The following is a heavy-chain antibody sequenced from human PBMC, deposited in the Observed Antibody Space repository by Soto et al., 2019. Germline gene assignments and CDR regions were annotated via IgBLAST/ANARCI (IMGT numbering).Heavy chain of an antibody. CDR1: GGTFSSYA. CDR2: IIPIFGTA. D-gene: IGHD2-2*02. V-gene: IGHV1-69*01. J-gene: IGHJ5*02. CDR3: ASDDYCSSTSCYTRGNWFDP. Sequence: QVQLVQSGAEVKKPGSSVKVSCKASGGTFSSYAISWVRQAPGQGLEWMGGIIPIFGTANYAQKFQGRVTSTADESTSTAYMELSSLRAEDTAVYYCASDDYCSSTSCYTRGNWFDPWGQGTLVTVSS.